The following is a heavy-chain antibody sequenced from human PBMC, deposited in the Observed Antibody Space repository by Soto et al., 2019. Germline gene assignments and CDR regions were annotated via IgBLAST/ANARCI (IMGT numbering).Heavy chain of an antibody. J-gene: IGHJ3*02. CDR2: ISGSGDTT. Sequence: PGGSLRLSCAASGFTFSDYAMSWVRQAPGKGLEWVSSISGSGDTTYYADSVKGRFTISRDNSKDTLYLQMNNLRAEDTAVYYCAKYIGSYVGAFDTWGQGTMVTVSS. CDR3: AKYIGSYVGAFDT. V-gene: IGHV3-23*01. CDR1: GFTFSDYA. D-gene: IGHD1-26*01.